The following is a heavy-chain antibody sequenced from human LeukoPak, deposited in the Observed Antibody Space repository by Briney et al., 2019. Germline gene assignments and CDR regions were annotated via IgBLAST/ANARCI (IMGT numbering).Heavy chain of an antibody. CDR3: ARGGDTSNWYPGYFDY. D-gene: IGHD6-13*01. CDR2: IKSDGSST. Sequence: GGSLRLSCAASGFTFSNYWMHWVRQAPGKGPVWVSRIKSDGSSTRFADSVQGRFTISRDKGKNTVYLRMNSLRAEDTAVYYCARGGDTSNWYPGYFDYWGQGALVTVSS. CDR1: GFTFSNYW. J-gene: IGHJ4*02. V-gene: IGHV3-74*01.